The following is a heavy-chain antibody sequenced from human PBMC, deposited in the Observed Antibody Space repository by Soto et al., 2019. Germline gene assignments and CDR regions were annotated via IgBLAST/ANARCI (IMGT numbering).Heavy chain of an antibody. CDR1: GGTFSIYA. J-gene: IGHJ4*02. CDR3: ARTAAAGTQLNFDY. D-gene: IGHD6-13*01. V-gene: IGHV1-69*13. CDR2: IIPIFGTA. Sequence: SAVKVSCKASGGTFSIYAISWVRQAPGQGLEWMGGIIPIFGTANYAQKFQGRVTITADESTGTAYMELSSLRSEDTAVYYCARTAAAGTQLNFDYWGQGTLVTVSS.